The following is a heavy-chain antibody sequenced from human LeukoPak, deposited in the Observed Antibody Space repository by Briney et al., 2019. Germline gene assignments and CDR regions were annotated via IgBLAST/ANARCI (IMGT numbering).Heavy chain of an antibody. CDR1: GDPISSYY. CDR2: TYNSGST. D-gene: IGHD1-14*01. CDR3: ARDEEPYGPLVY. J-gene: IGHJ4*02. V-gene: IGHV4-59*01. Sequence: PSETLSLTCTVSGDPISSYYWSWIRQPPGKGLEWIGYTYNSGSTNYNPSLKSRITISVDTSKNQFSLKMSSVTAADTAVYYCARDEEPYGPLVYWGQGTLVTVSS.